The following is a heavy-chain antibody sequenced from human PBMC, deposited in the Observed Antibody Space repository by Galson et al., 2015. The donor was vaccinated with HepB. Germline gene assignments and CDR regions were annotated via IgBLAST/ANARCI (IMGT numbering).Heavy chain of an antibody. V-gene: IGHV3-23*01. CDR3: VKVFKGAYNWNDRGFDY. CDR1: GFTFSSYA. D-gene: IGHD1-20*01. CDR2: ISGSGGST. Sequence: SLRLSCAASGFTFSSYAMSWVRQAPGKGLEWVSAISGSGGSTYYADSVKGRFTISRDNSKNTLYLQMSSLRAEDTAVYYCVKVFKGAYNWNDRGFDYWGQGTLVTVSS. J-gene: IGHJ4*02.